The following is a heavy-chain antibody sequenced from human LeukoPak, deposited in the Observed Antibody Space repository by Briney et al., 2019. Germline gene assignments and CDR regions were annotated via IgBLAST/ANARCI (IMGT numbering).Heavy chain of an antibody. CDR2: IYPGDSDT. D-gene: IGHD2-15*01. CDR1: GSRFTNYW. Sequence: GESLEISFKGSGSRFTNYWIGWVRPMPGKGLEWMGIIYPGDSDTRYSPSFQGQVTISADKSISTAYLQWSSLKASDTAMYYCARHYGSGEYYYGMDVWGQGTTVTVAS. V-gene: IGHV5-51*01. J-gene: IGHJ6*02. CDR3: ARHYGSGEYYYGMDV.